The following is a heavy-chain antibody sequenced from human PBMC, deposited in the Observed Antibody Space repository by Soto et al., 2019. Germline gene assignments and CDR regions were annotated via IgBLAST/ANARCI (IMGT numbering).Heavy chain of an antibody. Sequence: EVQLVESGGGLVKPGGSLRLSCAVSGFTFSSYSMNWVRQAPGKGLEWVSSISSSSSYIYYADSVKGRFTISRANAKNPLYLQMISLRAEDTAVYYGGRGPGGYYDTSGYPSHYFDYWGQGTLVTVSS. V-gene: IGHV3-21*06. CDR1: GFTFSSYS. CDR3: GRGPGGYYDTSGYPSHYFDY. J-gene: IGHJ4*02. D-gene: IGHD3-22*01. CDR2: ISSSSSYI.